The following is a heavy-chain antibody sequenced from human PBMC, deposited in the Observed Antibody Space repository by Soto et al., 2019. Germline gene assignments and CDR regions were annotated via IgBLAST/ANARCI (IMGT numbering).Heavy chain of an antibody. J-gene: IGHJ6*02. CDR1: GGSISSGDDF. CDR3: ARDRAKWKDYYYYGMDV. D-gene: IGHD1-20*01. V-gene: IGHV4-30-4*01. Sequence: QVQLQESGPGLVKPSQTLSLTCTVSGGSISSGDDFWTWIRQPPGKGLEWIGYIYYSWSTYYNPSIKSRLTMSVDTSKNQFSLKLSSVTAADTAVYYCARDRAKWKDYYYYGMDVWGQGTTVTVSS. CDR2: IYYSWST.